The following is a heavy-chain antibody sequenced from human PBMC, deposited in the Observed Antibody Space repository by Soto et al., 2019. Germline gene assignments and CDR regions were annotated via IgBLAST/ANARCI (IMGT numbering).Heavy chain of an antibody. CDR1: GGTFSSYA. CDR2: IIPIFGTA. Sequence: SVKVSCKAAGGTFSSYAISWVRQAPGQGLEWMGGIIPIFGTANYAQKFQGRVTITADESTSTAYMELSSLRSEDTAVYYCARDPVEMATIGYNWFDPWGQGTLVTVSS. CDR3: ARDPVEMATIGYNWFDP. J-gene: IGHJ5*02. V-gene: IGHV1-69*13. D-gene: IGHD5-12*01.